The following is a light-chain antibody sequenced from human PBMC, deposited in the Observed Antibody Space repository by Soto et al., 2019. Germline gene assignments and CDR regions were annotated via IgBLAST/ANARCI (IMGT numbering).Light chain of an antibody. V-gene: IGLV4-69*01. CDR1: SGHSIYA. CDR2: LNSDGSH. Sequence: PVLTQSPSASASLGASVKLTCTLSSGHSIYAIAWHQQQPEKGPRYLMKLNSDGSHSKGDGIPDRFSGSSSGAERYLTISSLQSEDEADYYCQTWGTGIVVFGGGTKLTVL. J-gene: IGLJ2*01. CDR3: QTWGTGIVV.